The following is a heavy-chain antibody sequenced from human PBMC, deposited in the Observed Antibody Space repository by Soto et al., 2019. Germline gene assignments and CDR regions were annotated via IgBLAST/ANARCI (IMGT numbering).Heavy chain of an antibody. CDR2: INPSGGST. CDR3: ARERGTSCYNT. Sequence: GXSGKVCCKASSYTFTSEYIHLVRQAPGQGLEWMGIINPSGGSTSYAQKFQGRVTMTRDTSTSTVYMELSSLRSEDTAVYYCARERGTSCYNTWGQGTLVTVSS. D-gene: IGHD2-2*02. CDR1: SYTFTSEY. V-gene: IGHV1-46*01. J-gene: IGHJ4*02.